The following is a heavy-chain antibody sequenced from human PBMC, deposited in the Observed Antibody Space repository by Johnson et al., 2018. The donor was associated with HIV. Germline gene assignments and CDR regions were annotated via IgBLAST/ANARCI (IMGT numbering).Heavy chain of an antibody. V-gene: IGHV3-30*04. J-gene: IGHJ3*02. Sequence: VQLVESGGGVVQPGRSLRISCAVSEFTFTNYAMHWVRLAPGKGLQWVAVISYDGSKKYYADSVKGRFTISRDNSKNTVYLQMNSLRAEDTALYYCARELRGYDVFDIWGQGTMGTVSS. CDR1: EFTFTNYA. CDR3: ARELRGYDVFDI. CDR2: ISYDGSKK. D-gene: IGHD6-13*01.